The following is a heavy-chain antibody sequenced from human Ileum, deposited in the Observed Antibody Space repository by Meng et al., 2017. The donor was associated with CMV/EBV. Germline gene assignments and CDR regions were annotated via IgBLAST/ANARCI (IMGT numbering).Heavy chain of an antibody. J-gene: IGHJ4*02. V-gene: IGHV2-5*02. Sequence: QITLKDSGPTLVKPTQTLTLTCTFSGFSLITSEVGVHWIRQPPGKALEWLALIYWDDDNRFSPSLKNRLTITKDTSKNQVVLRMTNMDPTDTATYYCAHGRGWLTDYWGQGTLVTVSS. CDR1: GFSLITSEVG. D-gene: IGHD6-19*01. CDR2: IYWDDDN. CDR3: AHGRGWLTDY.